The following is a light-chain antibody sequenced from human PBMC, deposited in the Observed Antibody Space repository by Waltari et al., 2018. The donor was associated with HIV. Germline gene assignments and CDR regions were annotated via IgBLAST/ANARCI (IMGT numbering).Light chain of an antibody. V-gene: IGLV2-11*01. Sequence: QSALTPPRPVSGSPGQSVTTSCTGTRSDVGCYTFVSWYQHHPGKAPKLVISDVTKRPSGVPDRFSGSKSGNTASLTISGLQAEDEADYYCCSYSGSGTLYVFGTGTEVTVL. CDR2: DVT. J-gene: IGLJ1*01. CDR1: RSDVGCYTF. CDR3: CSYSGSGTLYV.